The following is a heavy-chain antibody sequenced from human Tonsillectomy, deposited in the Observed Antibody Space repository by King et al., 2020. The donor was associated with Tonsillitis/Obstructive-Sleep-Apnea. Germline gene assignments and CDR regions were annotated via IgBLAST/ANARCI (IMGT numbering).Heavy chain of an antibody. J-gene: IGHJ4*02. D-gene: IGHD4-17*01. CDR3: AKDLYDYGVTAGLFDY. CDR2: ISGSGGST. CDR1: GFTFSSYA. V-gene: IGHV3-23*04. Sequence: VQLVESGGGLVQPGGSLRLSCAASGFTFSSYAMSWVRQAPGKGLEWVSGISGSGGSTYYADSVKGRFTIPRDNPTNTLSLKMNSLRAEDTAVYYCAKDLYDYGVTAGLFDYWGQGTLVTVSS.